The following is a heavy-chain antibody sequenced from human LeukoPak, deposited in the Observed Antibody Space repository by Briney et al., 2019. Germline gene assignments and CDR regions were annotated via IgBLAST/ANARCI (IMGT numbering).Heavy chain of an antibody. CDR2: ISSSGSTI. J-gene: IGHJ6*02. Sequence: GGSLRLSCAASGFTFSSYEMNWVRQAPGKGLEWVSYISSSGSTIYYADSVKCRFTISRDNAKNSLYLQMNSLRAEDTAVYYCARWHCSSTSCQDYYYGMDVWGQGTTVTVSS. V-gene: IGHV3-48*03. CDR1: GFTFSSYE. D-gene: IGHD2-2*01. CDR3: ARWHCSSTSCQDYYYGMDV.